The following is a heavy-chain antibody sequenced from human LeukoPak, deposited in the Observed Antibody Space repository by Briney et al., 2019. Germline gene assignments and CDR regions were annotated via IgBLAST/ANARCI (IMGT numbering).Heavy chain of an antibody. V-gene: IGHV3-30-3*01. Sequence: PGRSLRLSCAASGFTFSSYAMHWVRQAPGKGLEWVAVISYDGSNKYYADSVKGRFTISRDNSKNTLYLQMNSLRAEDTAVYYCAREEYGDYFDYWGQGTLVTVSS. J-gene: IGHJ4*02. CDR1: GFTFSSYA. CDR3: AREEYGDYFDY. CDR2: ISYDGSNK. D-gene: IGHD4-17*01.